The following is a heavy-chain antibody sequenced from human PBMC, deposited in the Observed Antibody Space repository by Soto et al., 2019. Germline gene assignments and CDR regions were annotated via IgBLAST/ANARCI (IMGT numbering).Heavy chain of an antibody. V-gene: IGHV3-30-3*01. D-gene: IGHD6-19*01. CDR3: ARVAVAGTRREFDY. Sequence: SLRLSCAASGFTFSSYAMHWVRQAPGKGLEWVAVISYDGSNKYYADSVKGRFTISRDNSKNTLYLQMNSLRAEDTAVYYCARVAVAGTRREFDYWGQGTLVTVSA. CDR2: ISYDGSNK. CDR1: GFTFSSYA. J-gene: IGHJ4*02.